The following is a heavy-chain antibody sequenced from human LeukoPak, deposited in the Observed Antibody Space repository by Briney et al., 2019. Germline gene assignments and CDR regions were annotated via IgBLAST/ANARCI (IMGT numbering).Heavy chain of an antibody. J-gene: IGHJ4*02. CDR2: IKPDGTTK. D-gene: IGHD6-13*01. CDR3: ARSIPYGTTWYGRSDY. Sequence: GGSLRLSCAASGFPFSSYSMTWVRQAPGKGLEWVANIKPDGTTKFYVDSVKGRFTISRDSALNSLYLQMNSLRAEDTAIYYCARSIPYGTTWYGRSDYWGQGTLVTVSS. V-gene: IGHV3-7*03. CDR1: GFPFSSYS.